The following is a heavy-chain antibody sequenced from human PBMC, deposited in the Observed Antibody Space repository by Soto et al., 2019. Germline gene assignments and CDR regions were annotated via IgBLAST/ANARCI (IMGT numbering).Heavy chain of an antibody. D-gene: IGHD3-3*01. CDR2: ISAYNGNT. Sequence: QVQLVQSGAEVKKPGASVKVSCKASGYTFTSYGISWVRQAPGQGLEWMGWISAYNGNTNYAQKLQGRVTMTTDTSTSTAYMELRSVRSDDTAVYYCAKGGYYDFWSGLSYYYYMDVWGKGTTVTVSS. J-gene: IGHJ6*03. CDR3: AKGGYYDFWSGLSYYYYMDV. CDR1: GYTFTSYG. V-gene: IGHV1-18*01.